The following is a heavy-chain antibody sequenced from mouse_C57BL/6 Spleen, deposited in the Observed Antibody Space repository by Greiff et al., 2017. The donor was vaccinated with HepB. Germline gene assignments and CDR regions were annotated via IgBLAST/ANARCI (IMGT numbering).Heavy chain of an antibody. J-gene: IGHJ3*01. D-gene: IGHD1-1*01. CDR2: ISSGSSTI. V-gene: IGHV5-17*01. Sequence: EVQLVESGGGLVKPGGSLKLSCAASGFTFSDYGMHWVRQAPEKGLEWVAYISSGSSTIYYADTVKGRFTISRDNAKNTLFLQMTSLRSEDTAMYYCATGPYGSSRAWFAYWGQGTLVTVSA. CDR1: GFTFSDYG. CDR3: ATGPYGSSRAWFAY.